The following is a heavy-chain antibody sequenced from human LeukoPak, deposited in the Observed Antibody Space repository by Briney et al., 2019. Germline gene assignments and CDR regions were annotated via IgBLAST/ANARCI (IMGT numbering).Heavy chain of an antibody. CDR3: ARVKGREGSTVIIDY. D-gene: IGHD3-10*01. V-gene: IGHV4-59*02. CDR1: GGSVSNYY. CDR2: ISHSGSV. Sequence: SETLSLTCAVSGGSVSNYYWSWIRQSPGKGLEWIGYISHSGSVNYNPSLKSRVTMSVDTSKNQFSLELSSVTAADTAVYYCARVKGREGSTVIIDYWGQGTLVTVPS. J-gene: IGHJ4*02.